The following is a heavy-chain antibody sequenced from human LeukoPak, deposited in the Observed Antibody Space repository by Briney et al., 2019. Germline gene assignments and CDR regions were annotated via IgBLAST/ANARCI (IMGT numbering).Heavy chain of an antibody. CDR2: IIPIFGTA. D-gene: IGHD1-26*01. J-gene: IGHJ4*02. V-gene: IGHV1-69*01. CDR3: ARVGSGSYGRVY. Sequence: GGSLRLSCAASGFTFSSYAISWVRQAPGQGLEWMGGIIPIFGTANYAQKFQGRVTITADESTSTAYMELSSLRSEDTAVYYCARVGSGSYGRVYWGQGTLVTVSS. CDR1: GFTFSSYA.